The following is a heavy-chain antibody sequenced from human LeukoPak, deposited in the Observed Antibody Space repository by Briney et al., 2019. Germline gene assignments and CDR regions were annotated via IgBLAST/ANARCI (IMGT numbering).Heavy chain of an antibody. CDR2: INSDGSST. CDR3: AREVGLCSGGSCTYDK. V-gene: IGHV3-74*01. Sequence: GGSLRLSCAASGFTFSSYWMHWVRQAPGKGLVWVSRINSDGSSTSYADSVKGRFTISRDNAKNSLHLQMNSLRAEDTAVYYCAREVGLCSGGSCTYDKWGQGILVTVSS. D-gene: IGHD2-15*01. J-gene: IGHJ4*02. CDR1: GFTFSSYW.